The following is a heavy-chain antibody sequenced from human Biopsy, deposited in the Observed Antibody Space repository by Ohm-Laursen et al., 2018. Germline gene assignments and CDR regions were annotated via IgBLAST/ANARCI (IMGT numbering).Heavy chain of an antibody. Sequence: GSLRLSCAASGFTFSNYGMHWIRQAPGKGLEWVSHISNSGSIIYYADSVKGRFIISRDNAKNSLYLQMNSLRAEDTAVYYCAADINVWNVNYWGQGTQVTVPS. J-gene: IGHJ4*02. D-gene: IGHD1-1*01. CDR1: GFTFSNYG. CDR2: ISNSGSII. V-gene: IGHV3-11*01. CDR3: AADINVWNVNY.